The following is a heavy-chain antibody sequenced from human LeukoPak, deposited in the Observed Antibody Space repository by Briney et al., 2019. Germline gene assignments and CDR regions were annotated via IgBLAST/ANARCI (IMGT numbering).Heavy chain of an antibody. J-gene: IGHJ4*02. D-gene: IGHD3-9*01. Sequence: ASVKVSCKASGYTFTGYYMHWVRQAPGQGLEWMGWINPNSGGTNYAQKFQGRVTMTRDTSISTAYMELSRLRSDDTTVYYCARERSQRRYYDILTGSAPVYYFDYWGQGTLVTVSS. CDR2: INPNSGGT. V-gene: IGHV1-2*02. CDR1: GYTFTGYY. CDR3: ARERSQRRYYDILTGSAPVYYFDY.